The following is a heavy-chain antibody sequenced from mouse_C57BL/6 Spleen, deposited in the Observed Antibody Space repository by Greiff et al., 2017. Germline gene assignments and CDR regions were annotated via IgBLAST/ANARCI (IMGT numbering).Heavy chain of an antibody. CDR3: ARSITTVVANFDY. CDR2: IDPSDSYT. J-gene: IGHJ2*01. D-gene: IGHD1-1*01. Sequence: VQLQQSGAELVMPGASVKLSCKASGYTFTSYWMHWVKQRPGQGLEWIGEIDPSDSYTNYNQKFKGKSTLTVDKSSSTAYMQLSSLTSEDSAVYYCARSITTVVANFDYWGQGTTLTVSS. CDR1: GYTFTSYW. V-gene: IGHV1-69*01.